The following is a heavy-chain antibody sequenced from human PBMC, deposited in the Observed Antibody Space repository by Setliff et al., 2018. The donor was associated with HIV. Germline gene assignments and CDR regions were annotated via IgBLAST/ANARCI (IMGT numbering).Heavy chain of an antibody. CDR2: IFYTGRS. Sequence: LTCTVSGGSISRTDYYWGWIRQPPGKGLEWIGSIFYTGRSTYNPSLRSRVTISLDNSKNQFSLKLTSVTAADTAVYYCARDIWAYGLMGSWGQGTLVTVSS. CDR3: ARDIWAYGLMGS. D-gene: IGHD4-17*01. J-gene: IGHJ5*02. CDR1: GGSISRTDYY. V-gene: IGHV4-39*07.